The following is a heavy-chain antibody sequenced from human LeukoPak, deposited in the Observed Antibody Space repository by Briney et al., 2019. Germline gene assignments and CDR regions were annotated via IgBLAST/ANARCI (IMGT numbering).Heavy chain of an antibody. J-gene: IGHJ6*03. CDR3: ARDRGVTAASLGYCSGGSCPPSIYYYYMDV. V-gene: IGHV3-21*01. CDR2: ISSSSSYI. D-gene: IGHD2-15*01. Sequence: PGGSLRLSCAASGFTFSSYSVNWVRQAPGKGLEWVSSISSSSSYIYYADSVKGRFTISRDNAKNSLYLQMNSLRAEDTAVYYCARDRGVTAASLGYCSGGSCPPSIYYYYMDVWGKGTTVTVSS. CDR1: GFTFSSYS.